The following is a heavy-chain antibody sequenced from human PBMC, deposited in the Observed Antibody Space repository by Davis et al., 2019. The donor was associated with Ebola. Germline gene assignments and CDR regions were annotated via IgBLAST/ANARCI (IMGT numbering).Heavy chain of an antibody. CDR2: ISSDSDYI. D-gene: IGHD5-18*01. V-gene: IGHV3-21*01. CDR1: GFTFSTYS. Sequence: GESLKISCAVSGFTFSTYSMSWVRQAPGKGLEWVSSISSDSDYIYYADSAKGRFTISRDNAKNSLYLQMNSLRAEDTAVYYCARGDTDFDYWGQGILVTVSS. CDR3: ARGDTDFDY. J-gene: IGHJ4*02.